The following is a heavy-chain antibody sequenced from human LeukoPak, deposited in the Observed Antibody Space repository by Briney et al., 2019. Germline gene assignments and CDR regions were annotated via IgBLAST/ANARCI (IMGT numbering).Heavy chain of an antibody. Sequence: GGSLRLSCAASGVPFSTYTMHWVRQAPGKGLEWVSAISGSGGSTYYADSVKGRFTISRDNSKNTLYLQMNSLRAEDTAVYYCAKYHGLSRIDYWGQGTLVTVSS. CDR1: GVPFSTYT. J-gene: IGHJ4*02. D-gene: IGHD1-14*01. CDR2: ISGSGGST. V-gene: IGHV3-23*01. CDR3: AKYHGLSRIDY.